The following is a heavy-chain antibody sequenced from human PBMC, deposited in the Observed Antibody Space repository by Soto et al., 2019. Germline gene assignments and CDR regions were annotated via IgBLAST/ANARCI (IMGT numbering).Heavy chain of an antibody. J-gene: IGHJ6*03. D-gene: IGHD6-6*01. CDR3: ARGPYSSSSRGLNYYYYMDV. CDR1: GYTFTSYY. Sequence: ASVKVSCKASGYTFTSYYMHWVRQAPGQGLEWMGIINPSGGSTSYAQKFQGRVTMTRDTSTSTVYMELSSLRSEDTAVYYCARGPYSSSSRGLNYYYYMDVWGKGTTVTVSS. V-gene: IGHV1-46*01. CDR2: INPSGGST.